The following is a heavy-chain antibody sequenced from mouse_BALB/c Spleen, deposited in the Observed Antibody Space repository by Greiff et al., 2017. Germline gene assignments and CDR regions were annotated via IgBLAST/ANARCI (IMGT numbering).Heavy chain of an antibody. CDR1: GFNIKDTY. CDR3: ARHHYYGSSWFAY. V-gene: IGHV14-3*02. Sequence: EVQLRQSGAELVKPGASVKLSCTASGFNIKDTYMHWVKQRPEQGLEWIGRIDPANGNTKYDPKFQGKATITADTSSNTAYLQLSSLTSEDTAVYYCARHHYYGSSWFAYWGQGTLVTVSA. CDR2: IDPANGNT. D-gene: IGHD1-1*01. J-gene: IGHJ3*01.